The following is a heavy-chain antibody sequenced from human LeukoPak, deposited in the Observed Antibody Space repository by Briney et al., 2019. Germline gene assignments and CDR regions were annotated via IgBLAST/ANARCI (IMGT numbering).Heavy chain of an antibody. J-gene: IGHJ3*01. V-gene: IGHV4-4*07. D-gene: IGHD3-22*01. CDR2: IYTSGST. CDR1: GGSISSYY. Sequence: SETLSLTCTVSGGSISSYYWSWIRQPAGKGLEWIGCIYTSGSTNYNPSLKSRVTISVDTSKNQFSLKLSSVTAADTAVYYCARDYYDSSGSNFVWGQGTMVTVSS. CDR3: ARDYYDSSGSNFV.